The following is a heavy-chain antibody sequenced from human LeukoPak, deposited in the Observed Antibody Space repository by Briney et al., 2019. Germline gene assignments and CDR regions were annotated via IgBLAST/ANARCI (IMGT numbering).Heavy chain of an antibody. Sequence: GGSLRLSCAASGFTFSNYWMHWVRPAPGRGRVWVSRVNTDGTGPSYADSVKGRFTIPRDNAKNTLYLQMNSLRAQDTAVYYCGRGGTGEDYWGPGTLVTVSS. CDR3: GRGGTGEDY. J-gene: IGHJ4*01. CDR2: VNTDGTGP. D-gene: IGHD7-27*01. CDR1: GFTFSNYW. V-gene: IGHV3-74*01.